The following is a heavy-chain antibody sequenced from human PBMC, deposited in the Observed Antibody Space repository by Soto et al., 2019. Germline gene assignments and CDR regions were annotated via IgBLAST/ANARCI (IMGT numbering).Heavy chain of an antibody. D-gene: IGHD3-9*01. V-gene: IGHV4-31*03. J-gene: IGHJ4*02. CDR1: GGSISSGGYY. CDR3: ARSYDILTGYSP. Sequence: PSETLSLTCTVSGGSISSGGYYWSWIRQHPGKGLEWIGYIYYSGSTYCNPSLKSRVTISVDTSKNQFSLKLSSVTAADTAVYYCARSYDILTGYSPWGQGTLVTVSS. CDR2: IYYSGST.